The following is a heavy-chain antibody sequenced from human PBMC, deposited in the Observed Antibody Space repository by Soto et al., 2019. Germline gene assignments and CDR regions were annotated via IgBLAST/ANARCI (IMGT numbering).Heavy chain of an antibody. J-gene: IGHJ4*02. Sequence: PGGPLRLSCAASGFTFSSYDMHWVRQATGKGLEWVSAISTAGDTYYPGSVRGRFTISRENAKNSLYLQMNSLRAGDTAVYYCARAYCSSTSCQLDYWGQGTLVTVSS. V-gene: IGHV3-13*01. CDR3: ARAYCSSTSCQLDY. D-gene: IGHD2-2*01. CDR1: GFTFSSYD. CDR2: ISTAGDT.